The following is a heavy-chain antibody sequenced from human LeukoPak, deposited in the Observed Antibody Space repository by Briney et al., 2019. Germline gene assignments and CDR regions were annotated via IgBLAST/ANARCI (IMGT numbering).Heavy chain of an antibody. CDR3: ARDYGIVGATFDY. Sequence: SVKVSCKASGGTFSSYAISWVRQAPGQGLERMGRIIPILGIANYAQKFQGRVTITADKSTSTAYMELSNLRSEDTAVYYCARDYGIVGATFDYWGQGTLVTVSS. J-gene: IGHJ4*02. V-gene: IGHV1-69*04. CDR2: IIPILGIA. CDR1: GGTFSSYA. D-gene: IGHD1-26*01.